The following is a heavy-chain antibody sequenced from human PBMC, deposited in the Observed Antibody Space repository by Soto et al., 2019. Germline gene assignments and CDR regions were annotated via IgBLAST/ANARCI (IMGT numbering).Heavy chain of an antibody. CDR2: INAGNGNT. CDR3: ARDYGCRGDIWSGFPCNYFYGIGV. J-gene: IGHJ6*02. CDR1: GYTFTNYL. D-gene: IGHD3-3*01. Sequence: ASVKVSCKASGYTFTNYLMHWVRQAPGQRREWMGWINAGNGNTKYSQKFQGRVTITRDTSASTAYMELSSLRSEDTAVYYCARDYGCRGDIWSGFPCNYFYGIGVCRQ. V-gene: IGHV1-3*01.